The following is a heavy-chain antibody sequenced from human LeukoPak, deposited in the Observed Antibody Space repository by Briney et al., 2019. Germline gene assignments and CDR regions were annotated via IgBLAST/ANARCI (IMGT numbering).Heavy chain of an antibody. CDR2: IYHSGST. Sequence: SETLSLTCTVSGYSISSGYYWGWIRQPPGKGLEWIGSIYHSGSTYYNPSLKSRVTISVDTSKNQFSLKLSSVTAADTAVYYCARAHSTYYYGSGTDRDAFDIWGQGTMVTVSS. CDR1: GYSISSGYY. V-gene: IGHV4-38-2*02. D-gene: IGHD3-10*01. CDR3: ARAHSTYYYGSGTDRDAFDI. J-gene: IGHJ3*02.